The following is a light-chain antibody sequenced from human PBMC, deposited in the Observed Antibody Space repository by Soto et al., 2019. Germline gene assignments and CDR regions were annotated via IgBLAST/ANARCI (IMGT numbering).Light chain of an antibody. Sequence: DIQMTQSPSSLSASAGDRVTITCRASQSIGSYLNWYQQKPGKAPKLLIYDASNLQSGVPSRFSGSASGTDFTLTISSLQLEDFGTYYRQQSDSTPRLTFGGGTKVEIK. CDR1: QSIGSY. J-gene: IGKJ4*01. CDR3: QQSDSTPRLT. V-gene: IGKV1-39*01. CDR2: DAS.